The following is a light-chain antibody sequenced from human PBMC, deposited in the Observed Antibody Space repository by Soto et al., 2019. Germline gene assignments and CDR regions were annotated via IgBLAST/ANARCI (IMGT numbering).Light chain of an antibody. CDR1: SSDVGDYKY. Sequence: QSALTQPASVSGSPGQSITISCTGTSSDVGDYKYVSWYQHHPGKAPKLMIFEVTNRPSGVSNRFSGSKSGNTASLTISGLQAEDEADYYCSSYTTTNTRAWVFGGGTKLTVL. J-gene: IGLJ3*02. CDR2: EVT. V-gene: IGLV2-14*01. CDR3: SSYTTTNTRAWV.